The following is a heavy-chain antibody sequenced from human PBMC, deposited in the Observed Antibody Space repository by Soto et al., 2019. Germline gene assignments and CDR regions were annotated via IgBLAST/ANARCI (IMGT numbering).Heavy chain of an antibody. CDR3: ARHGQWPLGAGFDP. J-gene: IGHJ5*02. D-gene: IGHD6-19*01. CDR1: GGSISSSSYY. Sequence: QLQLQESGPGLVKPSETLSLTCTVSGGSISSSSYYWGWIRQPPGKGLEWIGSIYYSGSTYYNPSLKSRVTISVETSKNQFSLKLSSVTAADTAVYYCARHGQWPLGAGFDPWGQGTLVTVSS. V-gene: IGHV4-39*01. CDR2: IYYSGST.